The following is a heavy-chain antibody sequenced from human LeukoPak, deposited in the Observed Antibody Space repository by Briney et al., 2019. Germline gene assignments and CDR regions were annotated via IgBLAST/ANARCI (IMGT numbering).Heavy chain of an antibody. Sequence: GASVKVSCKASGGTFSSYAISWVRQAPGQGLEWMGGIIPIFGTANYAQKFQGRVTITADESTSTAYMELSSLRSEDTAVYYCARVLLPYNWFDPWGQGTLVTVSS. CDR3: ARVLLPYNWFDP. J-gene: IGHJ5*02. CDR1: GGTFSSYA. CDR2: IIPIFGTA. V-gene: IGHV1-69*13.